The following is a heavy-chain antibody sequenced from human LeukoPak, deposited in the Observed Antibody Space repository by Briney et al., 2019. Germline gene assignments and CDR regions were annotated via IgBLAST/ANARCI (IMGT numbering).Heavy chain of an antibody. D-gene: IGHD4-17*01. V-gene: IGHV4-39*07. CDR1: GGSISSSSYY. CDR3: ATVTTLHYFDY. CDR2: IYYSGIT. J-gene: IGHJ4*02. Sequence: SETLSLTCSVSGGSISSSSYYWGWIRQPPGKGLEWIGSIYYSGITYYNPSLKSRVTISVDTSKNQFSLKLSSVTAADTAVYYCATVTTLHYFDYWGQGTLVTVSS.